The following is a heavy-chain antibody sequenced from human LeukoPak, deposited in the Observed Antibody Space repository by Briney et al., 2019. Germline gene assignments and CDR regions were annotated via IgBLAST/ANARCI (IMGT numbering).Heavy chain of an antibody. V-gene: IGHV3-23*01. CDR3: AEEGYSSSWYDDYYYYYYMDV. J-gene: IGHJ6*03. CDR1: GFTFSSYA. Sequence: GGSLRLSCAASGFTFSSYAMSWVRQAPGKGLEWVSAISGSGGSTYYADSVKGRFTISRDNSKNTLYLQMNSLRAEDTAVYYCAEEGYSSSWYDDYYYYYYMDVWGKGTTVTVSS. CDR2: ISGSGGST. D-gene: IGHD6-13*01.